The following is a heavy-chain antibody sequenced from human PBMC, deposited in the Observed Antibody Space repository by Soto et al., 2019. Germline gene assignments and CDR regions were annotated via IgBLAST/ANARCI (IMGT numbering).Heavy chain of an antibody. V-gene: IGHV3-43*01. CDR2: ISWDGGST. CDR1: GFIFDDYT. CDR3: ANDRDEGLWLLKKSRYGMDL. Sequence: EVQLVESGGVVVQPGGSLRLSCAASGFIFDDYTMHWVRQAPGKGLEWVSLISWDGGSTYYADSVKGRFTISRDNSKNSLYLQLNSLRSADTALYYCANDRDEGLWLLKKSRYGMDLWGQGTTVNVSS. D-gene: IGHD5-18*01. J-gene: IGHJ6*02.